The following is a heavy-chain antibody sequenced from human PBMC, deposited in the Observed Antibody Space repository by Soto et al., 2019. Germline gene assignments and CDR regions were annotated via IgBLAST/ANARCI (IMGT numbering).Heavy chain of an antibody. CDR2: ISYDGSNK. V-gene: IGHV3-30-3*01. J-gene: IGHJ2*01. Sequence: PGKGLEWVAVISYDGSNKYYADSVKGRFTISRDNSKNTLYMQMDRRRAEDTAVYFCQAERGIRGCSSVSAFLLNRATDL. D-gene: IGHD6-6*01. CDR3: QAERGIRGCSSVSAFLLNRATDL.